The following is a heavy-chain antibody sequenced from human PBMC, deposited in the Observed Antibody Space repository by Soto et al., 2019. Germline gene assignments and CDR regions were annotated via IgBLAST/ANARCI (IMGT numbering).Heavy chain of an antibody. J-gene: IGHJ6*02. Sequence: EVQVLESGGGVVPPGGSLRLSCAGSGFTFGDYAMTWIRQAPGKGLEWVSTTRSNGEYTYYGDSAKGRFTVSRDNSKNRLYLEMTSLRAEDTAIYYCAKDSRSVAVSAARVYGMDVWGQGTTVTVSS. V-gene: IGHV3-23*01. D-gene: IGHD2-2*01. CDR2: TRSNGEYT. CDR1: GFTFGDYA. CDR3: AKDSRSVAVSAARVYGMDV.